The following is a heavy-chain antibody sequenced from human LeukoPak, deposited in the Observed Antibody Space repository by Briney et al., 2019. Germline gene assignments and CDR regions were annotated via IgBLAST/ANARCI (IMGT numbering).Heavy chain of an antibody. CDR3: AKGKGGTSFNYCFDY. D-gene: IGHD2/OR15-2a*01. Sequence: GASLRPSCAASGFGFGAYAMIWVRQAPGKGLEWVSLIHNDAATTYYADSVRGRFTVSRDNSKNTLYLEMNSLRAEDTAVYYCAKGKGGTSFNYCFDYWGQGTPVSVSS. J-gene: IGHJ4*02. CDR1: GFGFGAYA. V-gene: IGHV3-23*03. CDR2: IHNDAATT.